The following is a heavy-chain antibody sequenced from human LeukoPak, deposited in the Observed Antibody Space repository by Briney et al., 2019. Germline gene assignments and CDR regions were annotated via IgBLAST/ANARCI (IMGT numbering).Heavy chain of an antibody. CDR2: ISGSGGST. Sequence: PGGSLRLSCAASGFTFSSYAMSWVRQAPGKGLEWVSVISGSGGSTYYADSVKGRFTISRDNSKNTLYLQMNSLRAEDTAVYYCAKKGVAWGSYRFDYWGQGTLVTVSS. CDR1: GFTFSSYA. V-gene: IGHV3-23*01. CDR3: AKKGVAWGSYRFDY. J-gene: IGHJ4*02. D-gene: IGHD3-16*02.